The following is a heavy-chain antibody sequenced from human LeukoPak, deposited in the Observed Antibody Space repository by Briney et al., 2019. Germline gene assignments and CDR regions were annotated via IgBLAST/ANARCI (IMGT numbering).Heavy chain of an antibody. J-gene: IGHJ3*02. V-gene: IGHV3-30*02. CDR1: GFTFSSYG. Sequence: GGSLRLSCAASGFTFSSYGMHWVRQAPGKGLEWVAFIRYDGSNKYYADSLKGRFTISRDNSKNTLYLQMNSLRAEDTAVYYCARDSYCSSTSCHPAKGSSFGVVIIRAFDIWGQGTMVTVSS. D-gene: IGHD2-2*01. CDR2: IRYDGSNK. CDR3: ARDSYCSSTSCHPAKGSSFGVVIIRAFDI.